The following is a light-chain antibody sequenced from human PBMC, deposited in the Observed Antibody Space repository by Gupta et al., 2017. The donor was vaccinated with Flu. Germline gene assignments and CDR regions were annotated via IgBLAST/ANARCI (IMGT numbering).Light chain of an antibody. V-gene: IGKV2-28*01. J-gene: IGKJ4*01. CDR1: PGLPHKNRYNN. CDR2: VGS. Sequence: LTPREAAPMSWRTSPGLPHKNRYNNLDWYLQKPGQAPKLLIYVGSNRATGVPDRFSGSGSGTDFTLKISRVEAEDVVVYYCKQALQTPITFGGGTKLEIK. CDR3: KQALQTPIT.